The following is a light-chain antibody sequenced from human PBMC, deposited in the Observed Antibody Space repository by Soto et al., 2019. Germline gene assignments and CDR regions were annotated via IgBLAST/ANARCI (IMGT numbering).Light chain of an antibody. V-gene: IGKV1-39*01. Sequence: DIQMTQSPSSLSASVGDRVTITCRASQSISSYLNWYQQKPGKAPKLLIYAASSLQSGVPSRFSGSGSGTDFTLTISSLQPEDFAVYYCQQYNGWPWTFGLGTKVEI. CDR3: QQYNGWPWT. CDR2: AAS. CDR1: QSISSY. J-gene: IGKJ1*01.